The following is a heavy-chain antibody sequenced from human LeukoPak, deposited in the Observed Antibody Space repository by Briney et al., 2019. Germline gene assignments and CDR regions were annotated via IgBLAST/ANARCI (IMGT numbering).Heavy chain of an antibody. CDR3: VRDLSASWYSLGF. J-gene: IGHJ4*02. V-gene: IGHV3-20*04. CDR2: INWDGGAS. Sequence: GGSLRLSCAASGSSIADYGMSWVRQPPGKGLEWVSGINWDGGASAYSDSVKGRFTISRDHGKNSLYLQMNDLRDKDTALYFCVRDLSASWYSLGFWGQGALLTVSS. D-gene: IGHD6-13*01. CDR1: GSSIADYG.